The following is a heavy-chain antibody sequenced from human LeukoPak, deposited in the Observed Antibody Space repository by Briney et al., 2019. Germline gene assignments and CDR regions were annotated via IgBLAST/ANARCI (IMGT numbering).Heavy chain of an antibody. CDR2: IRYDGSNK. Sequence: GGSLRLSCAASGFTFSSYGMHWVRQAPGKGLEWVAFIRYDGSNKYYADSVKGRFTISRDNSKNTLYLQMNSLRAEDTAVYYCAKGRFWGGSSPQHDAFDIWGQGTMVTVSS. CDR1: GFTFSSYG. D-gene: IGHD6-6*01. CDR3: AKGRFWGGSSPQHDAFDI. J-gene: IGHJ3*02. V-gene: IGHV3-30*02.